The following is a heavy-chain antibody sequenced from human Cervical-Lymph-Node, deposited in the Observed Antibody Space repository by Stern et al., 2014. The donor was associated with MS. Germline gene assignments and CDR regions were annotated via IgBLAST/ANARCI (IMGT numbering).Heavy chain of an antibody. CDR3: ARVGRYNNGYDS. CDR2: INQDGSEK. D-gene: IGHD3-10*01. Sequence: EMQLVESGGGLVQPGGSLRLSCAASRFIFNNYWMSWVRQAPGKALEWVANINQDGSEKNYVDSVKGRFIISRDNAKNSLYLQMNSLRAEDSAAYYCARVGRYNNGYDSWGQGTLVTVSS. J-gene: IGHJ5*01. CDR1: RFIFNNYW. V-gene: IGHV3-7*01.